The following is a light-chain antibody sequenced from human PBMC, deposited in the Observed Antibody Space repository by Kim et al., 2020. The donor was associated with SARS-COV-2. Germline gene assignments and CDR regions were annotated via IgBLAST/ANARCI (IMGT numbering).Light chain of an antibody. CDR3: QQSHTTPLLS. J-gene: IGKJ4*01. CDR2: AAS. Sequence: DIQMTQSPSSLAASVGDRVTIACRASQSIGTYLNWYQQKPGKAPKLLIYAASSLQSGVTSRFSGSGSGTDFTLTISNVQPEDFATYYCQQSHTTPLLSFGGGTKVDIK. V-gene: IGKV1-39*01. CDR1: QSIGTY.